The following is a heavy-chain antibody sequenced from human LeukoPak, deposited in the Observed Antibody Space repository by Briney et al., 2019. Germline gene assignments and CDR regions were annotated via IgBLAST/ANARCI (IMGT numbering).Heavy chain of an antibody. J-gene: IGHJ4*02. Sequence: GRSLRLSCAASGFTFDDYAMHWVRQAPGKGLEWVSGISWNSGSIGYADSVKGRFTISRDNAKNSLYLQMNSLRAEDTALYYCAKDTSWDYYGSGSYYGLDYWGQGTLVTVSS. V-gene: IGHV3-9*01. D-gene: IGHD3-10*01. CDR1: GFTFDDYA. CDR2: ISWNSGSI. CDR3: AKDTSWDYYGSGSYYGLDY.